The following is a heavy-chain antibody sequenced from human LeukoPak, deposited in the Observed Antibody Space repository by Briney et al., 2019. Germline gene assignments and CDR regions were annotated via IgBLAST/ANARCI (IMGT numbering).Heavy chain of an antibody. CDR2: IIPIFGTA. Sequence: ASVKVSCKASGYTFTSYAVSWVRQAPGQGLEWMGGIIPIFGTANYAQKFQGRVTITADESTSTAYMELSSLRSEDTAVYYCARDQPSSGDGYWGQGTLVTVSS. CDR3: ARDQPSSGDGY. J-gene: IGHJ4*02. D-gene: IGHD2-15*01. V-gene: IGHV1-69*13. CDR1: GYTFTSYA.